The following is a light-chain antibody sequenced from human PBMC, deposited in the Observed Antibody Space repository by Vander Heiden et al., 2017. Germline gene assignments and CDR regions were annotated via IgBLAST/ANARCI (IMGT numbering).Light chain of an antibody. CDR2: AAS. CDR3: QQDDSYPLT. V-gene: IGKV1-8*01. CDR1: QGISSY. Sequence: AIRMTQSPSSLSASTGDRVTITCRARQGISSYLAWYQQKPGKAPKLLIYAASTLQSGVPSRFSGSGSGTDFTLTISCLQSEDFATYYCQQDDSYPLTFGGGTKVEIK. J-gene: IGKJ4*01.